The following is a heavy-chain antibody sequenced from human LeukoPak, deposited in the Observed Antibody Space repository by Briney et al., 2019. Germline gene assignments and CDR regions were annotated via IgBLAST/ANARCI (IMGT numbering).Heavy chain of an antibody. Sequence: GGSLRLSCAASGFTFSSYAMSWVRQAPGKGLEWVSAISGSGGSTYYADSVKGRFTISRDNSKNTLYLQMNSLRAEATAVYYCAKGRGYSYGYSSSNYWGQGTLVTVSS. CDR2: ISGSGGST. D-gene: IGHD5-18*01. CDR1: GFTFSSYA. V-gene: IGHV3-23*01. J-gene: IGHJ4*02. CDR3: AKGRGYSYGYSSSNY.